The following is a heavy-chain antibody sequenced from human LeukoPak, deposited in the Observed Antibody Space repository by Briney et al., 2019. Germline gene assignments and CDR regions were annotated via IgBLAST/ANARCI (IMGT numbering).Heavy chain of an antibody. D-gene: IGHD6-19*01. CDR3: AGGDRNGWYFDY. J-gene: IGHJ4*02. CDR1: GFRFDDHG. CDR2: INWNGGST. Sequence: GGSLRLSCAASGFRFDDHGMSWVRQAPGKGLEWVSGINWNGGSTGYGDSVKGRFTISRDNAKNSLYLQMISLRAEDTALYYCAGGDRNGWYFDYWGQGILVTVSS. V-gene: IGHV3-20*04.